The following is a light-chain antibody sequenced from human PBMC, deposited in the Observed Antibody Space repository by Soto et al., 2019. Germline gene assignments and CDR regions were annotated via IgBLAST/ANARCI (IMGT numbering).Light chain of an antibody. CDR2: KAS. CDR3: QQYNSDSA. J-gene: IGKJ1*01. V-gene: IGKV1-5*03. CDR1: QSISSW. Sequence: DIQMTQSPSTLSASVGDRVTITCRASQSISSWLSWYQQKPGKAPKLLIYKASSLESGVPSRFSGSGSWTEFTLNISSLQHDDVANYYCQQYNSDSAFGQGNKVEIK.